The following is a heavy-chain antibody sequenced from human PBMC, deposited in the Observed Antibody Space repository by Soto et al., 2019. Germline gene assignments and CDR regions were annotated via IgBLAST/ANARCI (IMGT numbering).Heavy chain of an antibody. CDR2: IRNKANGFTT. Sequence: GGSLRLSCAASGFTFSDHYMEWVRQAPGKGLEWVGRIRNKANGFTTEYAASVRGRFTISRDDSKNLVYLQMNSLKTEDTAVYYCTRGGTSMDYFEYWGRGPLVTVSS. CDR3: TRGGTSMDYFEY. V-gene: IGHV3-72*01. CDR1: GFTFSDHY. D-gene: IGHD3-16*01. J-gene: IGHJ4*02.